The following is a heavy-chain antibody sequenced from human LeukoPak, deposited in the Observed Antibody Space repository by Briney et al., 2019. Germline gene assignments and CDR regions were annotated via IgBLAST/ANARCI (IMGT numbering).Heavy chain of an antibody. V-gene: IGHV1-69*04. CDR2: IIPILGIA. D-gene: IGHD3-3*01. CDR3: ARGYDFWSGYYIDY. Sequence: GASVKVSCKASGGTFSSYAISWVRQAPGQGLEWMGRIIPILGIANYAQKFQGRVTITADKSTSTAYMELSSLRSEDTAVYYCARGYDFWSGYYIDYWGQGTLVTVSS. J-gene: IGHJ4*02. CDR1: GGTFSSYA.